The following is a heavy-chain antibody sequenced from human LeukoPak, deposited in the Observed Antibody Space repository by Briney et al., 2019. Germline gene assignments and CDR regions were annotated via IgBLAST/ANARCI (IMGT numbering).Heavy chain of an antibody. CDR1: GYSISSGYY. CDR2: IYHSGST. D-gene: IGHD2-2*01. CDR3: VRLVPAAYEGFFDY. J-gene: IGHJ4*02. V-gene: IGHV4-38-2*01. Sequence: SETLSLTCAVSGYSISSGYYWGWIRQPPGKGLEWIGSIYHSGSTYYNPSLKSRVTISVDTSKNQFSLKLSSVTAADTAVYYCVRLVPAAYEGFFDYWGQGTLVTVSS.